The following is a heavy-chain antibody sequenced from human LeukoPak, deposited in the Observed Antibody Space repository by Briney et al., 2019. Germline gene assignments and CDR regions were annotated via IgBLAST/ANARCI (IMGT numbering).Heavy chain of an antibody. CDR3: ARAMPPYYYDSSGYSYYFDY. J-gene: IGHJ4*02. D-gene: IGHD3-22*01. V-gene: IGHV5-51*01. CDR1: GYSFTSYW. CDR2: IYPGDSDT. Sequence: GESLKISCKGSGYSFTSYWIGWVRQMPGKGLEWMGIIYPGDSDTRYSPSFQGQVTISADKSISTAYLQWSSLKASDTAMYYCARAMPPYYYDSSGYSYYFDYWGQGTLVTVSS.